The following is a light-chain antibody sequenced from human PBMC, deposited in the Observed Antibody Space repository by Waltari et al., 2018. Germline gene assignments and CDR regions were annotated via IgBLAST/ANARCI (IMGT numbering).Light chain of an antibody. CDR2: EVS. V-gene: IGLV2-14*01. CDR1: SSDVGAYDY. CDR3: SSFTTSSTQV. Sequence: QSALTPPASVSGSPGHSITISCTGTSSDVGAYDYFSWYQQYPGKAPKLMIFEVSNRPSGASIRFSGSKSGNTASLTISGLLPEDEADYYCSSFTTSSTQVFGTGTKVTVL. J-gene: IGLJ1*01.